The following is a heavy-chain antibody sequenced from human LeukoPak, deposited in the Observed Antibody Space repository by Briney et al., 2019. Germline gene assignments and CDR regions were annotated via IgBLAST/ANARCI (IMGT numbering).Heavy chain of an antibody. CDR2: ISGGGVST. D-gene: IGHD4-23*01. Sequence: PGGSLRLSCAASGFTFSSYGMHWVRQAPGKGLEWVSTISGGGVSTYYADSVKGRFTISRDNSKNTLYLQMNSLRAEDTAVYYCAKDVDYGGNSVLFDYWGQGTLVTVSS. CDR1: GFTFSSYG. CDR3: AKDVDYGGNSVLFDY. V-gene: IGHV3-23*01. J-gene: IGHJ4*02.